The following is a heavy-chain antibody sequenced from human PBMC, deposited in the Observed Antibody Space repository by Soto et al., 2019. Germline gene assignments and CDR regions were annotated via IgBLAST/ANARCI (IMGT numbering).Heavy chain of an antibody. CDR3: ARDPIVVVPAAISGGWFDP. CDR1: GYTFTGYY. V-gene: IGHV1-2*02. J-gene: IGHJ5*02. Sequence: ASVKVSCKASGYTFTGYYMHWVRRAPGQGLEWMGWINPNSGGTNYAQKFQGRVTMTRDTSISTAYMELSRLRSDDTAVYYCARDPIVVVPAAISGGWFDPWGQGTLVTVSS. D-gene: IGHD2-2*02. CDR2: INPNSGGT.